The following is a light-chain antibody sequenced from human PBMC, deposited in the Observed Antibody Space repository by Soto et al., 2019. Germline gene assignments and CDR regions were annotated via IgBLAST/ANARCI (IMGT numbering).Light chain of an antibody. CDR2: EVT. Sequence: QSALTQPASVSGSPGQSITISCTGTSSDVGSYNLVSWYQHHPGKAPKLMIYEVTKRPSGVSHRFSGSKSGNTASLTISGLQPEDEADYYCSSYTSRSTSLIFGGGTKLTVL. CDR3: SSYTSRSTSLI. CDR1: SSDVGSYNL. J-gene: IGLJ2*01. V-gene: IGLV2-14*02.